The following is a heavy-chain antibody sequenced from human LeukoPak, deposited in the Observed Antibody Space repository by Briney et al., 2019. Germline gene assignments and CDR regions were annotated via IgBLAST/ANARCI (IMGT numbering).Heavy chain of an antibody. Sequence: KTSETLSLTCAVYGGSSSGYYWSRIRQPPGKGLEWIGEINHSASTNYNPSLKSRVTISVDTSKNQLSLKLSSVTAADTAVYYCAGYNRLAFDWLTPPYYYYMDVWGKGTTVTVSS. CDR2: INHSAST. D-gene: IGHD3-9*01. CDR3: AGYNRLAFDWLTPPYYYYMDV. V-gene: IGHV4-34*01. CDR1: GGSSSGYY. J-gene: IGHJ6*03.